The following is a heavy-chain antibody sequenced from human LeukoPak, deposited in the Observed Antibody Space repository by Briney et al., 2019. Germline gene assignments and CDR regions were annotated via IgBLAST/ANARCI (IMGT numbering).Heavy chain of an antibody. CDR1: GFTFSNSL. Sequence: SGGSLRLSCAASGFTFSNSLMHWVRQVPGKGLVWVARIDIDGSTTHYADSVKGRFTISRDNAKNTLYLQMNILRAEDTAVYYCVRDRDGYNYWGQGTLVTVSS. V-gene: IGHV3-74*01. CDR2: IDIDGSTT. D-gene: IGHD5-24*01. CDR3: VRDRDGYNY. J-gene: IGHJ4*02.